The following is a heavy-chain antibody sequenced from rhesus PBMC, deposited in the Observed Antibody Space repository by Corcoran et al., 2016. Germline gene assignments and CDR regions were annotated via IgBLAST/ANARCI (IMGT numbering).Heavy chain of an antibody. CDR3: ARGGREAAAHYFDY. CDR1: GGSISDDYY. Sequence: QVQLQESGPGLVKPSETLSLTCAVSGGSISDDYYWSWIRQPPGKGLEWIGFIYGSGGGTNYNPSLKNRVTISLDTSKNQFSLKLSSVTAADTAVYYCARGGREAAAHYFDYWGQGVLVTVSS. J-gene: IGHJ4*01. CDR2: IYGSGGGT. V-gene: IGHV4-106*01. D-gene: IGHD6-31*01.